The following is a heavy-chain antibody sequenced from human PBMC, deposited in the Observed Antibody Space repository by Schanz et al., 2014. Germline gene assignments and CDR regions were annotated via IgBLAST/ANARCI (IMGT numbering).Heavy chain of an antibody. CDR1: GFTFSSYG. CDR3: ASPSGYSDYGTYFDF. Sequence: QVQLVESGGGVVQFWRSLRLSCVASGFTFSSYGMHWVRQAPGKGLEWVAVIWSDGSGKYYADSVKGRFTISRDNSRNTLYLQMNSLRTEDTAVYYCASPSGYSDYGTYFDFWGQGTLVTVSS. J-gene: IGHJ4*02. V-gene: IGHV3-33*01. D-gene: IGHD5-12*01. CDR2: IWSDGSGK.